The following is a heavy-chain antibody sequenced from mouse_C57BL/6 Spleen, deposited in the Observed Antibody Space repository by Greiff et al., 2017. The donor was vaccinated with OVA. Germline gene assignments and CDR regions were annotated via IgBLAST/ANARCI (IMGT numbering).Heavy chain of an antibody. CDR2: VDPSGSYT. CDR3: ARSDGSSLYYAMDY. CDR1: GYTFTSYW. J-gene: IGHJ4*01. D-gene: IGHD1-1*01. V-gene: IGHV1-69*01. Sequence: QVQLKQPGAELVMPGASVKLSCKASGYTFTSYWMHWVKQRPGQGLEWIGEVDPSGSYTNYNQKFKGKSTLTVDKSSSTDYMQLSSLTSEDSAVYYCARSDGSSLYYAMDYWGQGTSVTVSS.